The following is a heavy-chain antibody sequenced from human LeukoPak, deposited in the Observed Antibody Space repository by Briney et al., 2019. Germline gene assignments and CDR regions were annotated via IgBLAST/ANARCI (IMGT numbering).Heavy chain of an antibody. V-gene: IGHV1-18*04. D-gene: IGHD3-22*01. CDR2: ISGYNGNT. CDR3: AKDGRHRYYYDSSGFYGSWFDP. J-gene: IGHJ5*02. Sequence: ASVKVSCKASGYSFSGHYMHWVRQAPGQGLEWMGWISGYNGNTKNAQKLQGRVTMTTDTSTSTAYMELRSLRSDDTAVYYCAKDGRHRYYYDSSGFYGSWFDPWGQGTLVTVSS. CDR1: GYSFSGHY.